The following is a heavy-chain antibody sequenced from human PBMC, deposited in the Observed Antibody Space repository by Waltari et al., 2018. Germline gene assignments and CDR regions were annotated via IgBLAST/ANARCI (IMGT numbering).Heavy chain of an antibody. J-gene: IGHJ4*02. CDR3: ARGRGVLSDAYFDY. V-gene: IGHV3-33*01. CDR2: IWYDGSRT. D-gene: IGHD3-10*01. CDR1: GFIFSSNG. Sequence: QIQLVESGGGVVQPGRSLRLSCAASGFIFSSNGMPWVRQAPGKGWGWVAGIWYDGSRTLYADSVKGRFTISRDNSKNTLSLQMNSLRAEDTALYYCARGRGVLSDAYFDYWGQGTLVTVSS.